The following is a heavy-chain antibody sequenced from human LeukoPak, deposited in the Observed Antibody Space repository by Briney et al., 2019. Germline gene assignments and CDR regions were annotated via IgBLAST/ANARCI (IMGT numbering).Heavy chain of an antibody. CDR2: FDPEDGET. CDR1: RYTLTELS. J-gene: IGHJ4*02. D-gene: IGHD3-16*02. Sequence: ASVKVSCKVSRYTLTELSMHWVRQAPGKGLEWMGGFDPEDGETIYAQKFQGRVTMTEDTSTDTAYMELSSLRSEDTAVYYCASASVVNMITFGGVIPRQGFDYWGQGTLVTVSS. V-gene: IGHV1-24*01. CDR3: ASASVVNMITFGGVIPRQGFDY.